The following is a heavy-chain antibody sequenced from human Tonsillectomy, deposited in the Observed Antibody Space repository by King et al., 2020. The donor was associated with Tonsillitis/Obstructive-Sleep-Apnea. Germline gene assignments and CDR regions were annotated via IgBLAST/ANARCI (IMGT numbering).Heavy chain of an antibody. CDR2: INTNTGNP. V-gene: IGHV7-4-1*02. Sequence: VQLVESGSELKKPGASVKISCKASGYKFTSYAMNWVRQAPGQGLEWMGWINTNTGNPTYAQGFTGRFVFSLDTSVSTAYLQISSLKAEDTAVYYCAYLGCSTSSCYSGFWGQGTLVTVSS. CDR3: AYLGCSTSSCYSGF. CDR1: GYKFTSYA. D-gene: IGHD2-2*01. J-gene: IGHJ4*02.